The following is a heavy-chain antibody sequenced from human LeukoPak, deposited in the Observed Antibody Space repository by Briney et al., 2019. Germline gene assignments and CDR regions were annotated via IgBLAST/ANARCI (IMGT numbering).Heavy chain of an antibody. D-gene: IGHD3-10*01. CDR1: GFSLSTSGMC. Sequence: ASGPALVKPTQTLTLTCTFSGFSLSTSGMCVSWIRQPPGKALEWLARIDWDDDKYYSTSLKTRLTISKDTSKNQVVLTMTNMDPVDTATYYCARIPLWFGELSPPYFDYWGQGTLVTVSS. V-gene: IGHV2-70*11. J-gene: IGHJ4*02. CDR3: ARIPLWFGELSPPYFDY. CDR2: IDWDDDK.